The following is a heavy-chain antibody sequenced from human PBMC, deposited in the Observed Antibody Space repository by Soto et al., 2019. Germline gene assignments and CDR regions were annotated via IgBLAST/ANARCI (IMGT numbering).Heavy chain of an antibody. CDR2: TYYRSKWYN. Sequence: TISVTCPISEARVSSKSAAWNLNRQSPSRGLEWLGRTYYRSKWYNDYAVSVKSRRTLNPDPSKNQFSLHLNSVTPEDTSVYCCGTLPSTTSPDVWGEGTPVTVSS. D-gene: IGHD2-2*01. V-gene: IGHV6-1*01. CDR3: GTLPSTTSPDV. CDR1: EARVSSKSAA. J-gene: IGHJ6*01.